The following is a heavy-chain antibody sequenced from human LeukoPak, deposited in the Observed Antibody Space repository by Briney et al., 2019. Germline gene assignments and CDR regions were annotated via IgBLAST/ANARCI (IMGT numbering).Heavy chain of an antibody. CDR1: GFTFSSYW. CDR3: ARERGSSSWLYWYYYYYYMDV. Sequence: GGSLRLSCAASGFTFSSYWMSWVRQAPGKGLEWVANIKQDGSEKYYVDSVKGRFTISRDNAKNSLYLQMNSLRAEDTAVYYCARERGSSSWLYWYYYYYYMDVWGKGTTVTVSS. CDR2: IKQDGSEK. V-gene: IGHV3-7*01. D-gene: IGHD6-13*01. J-gene: IGHJ6*03.